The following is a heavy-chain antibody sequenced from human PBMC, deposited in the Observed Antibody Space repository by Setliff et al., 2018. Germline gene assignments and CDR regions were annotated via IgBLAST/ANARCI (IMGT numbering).Heavy chain of an antibody. CDR1: GGSFSGYF. Sequence: SETLSLTCAVYGGSFSGYFWSWIRQAPGRGLEWIGEINDRGSTHYNPSLKSRVTISVDTSKNQFSLNLNSATAADTAVYYCARHALSFDSAWDVWGKGTTVTVSS. J-gene: IGHJ6*04. CDR2: INDRGST. D-gene: IGHD3-9*01. CDR3: ARHALSFDSAWDV. V-gene: IGHV4-34*01.